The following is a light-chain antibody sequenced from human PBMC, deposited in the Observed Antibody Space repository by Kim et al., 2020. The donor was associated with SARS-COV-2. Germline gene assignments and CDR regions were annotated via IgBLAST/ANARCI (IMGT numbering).Light chain of an antibody. CDR1: SSNIGPNT. Sequence: ELTQPPSASATPGQRVTISCSGSSSNIGPNTVNWYQQLPGTAPTLLIYSNNQRPSGVPDRFSGSKSGTSASLAISGLQSADEADYYCASWDDSLNAVLFGGGTQLTVL. CDR3: ASWDDSLNAVL. V-gene: IGLV1-44*01. CDR2: SNN. J-gene: IGLJ2*01.